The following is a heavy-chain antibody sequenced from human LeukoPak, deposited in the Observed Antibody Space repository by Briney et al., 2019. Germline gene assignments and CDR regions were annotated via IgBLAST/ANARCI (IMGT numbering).Heavy chain of an antibody. CDR3: ARELSWGMVRGVIRGDEDAFDI. V-gene: IGHV4-30-4*08. Sequence: KPSQTLSLTCTVSGGSISSADYYWTWIRQPPGKGLEWIGYIYYSGTTYYNPSLKSRVTISLDTSKNQFSLKLSSVTAADTAVYYCARELSWGMVRGVIRGDEDAFDIWGQGTMVTVSS. J-gene: IGHJ3*02. CDR2: IYYSGTT. D-gene: IGHD3-10*01. CDR1: GGSISSADYY.